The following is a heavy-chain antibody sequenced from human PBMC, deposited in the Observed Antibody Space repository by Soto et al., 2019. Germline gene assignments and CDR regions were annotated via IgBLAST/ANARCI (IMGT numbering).Heavy chain of an antibody. CDR3: ARQGLLAAAGNYYYYYMDV. CDR2: ISAYNGNT. V-gene: IGHV1-18*01. CDR1: GYTFTSYG. Sequence: QVQLVQSGAEVTKPGASVKVSCKASGYTFTSYGISWVRQAPGQGLEWMGWISAYNGNTNYAQKRQGRVTMTTEASTSTAYVELRSLRSDDTAVYYCARQGLLAAAGNYYYYYMDVWGKGTTVTVSS. D-gene: IGHD6-13*01. J-gene: IGHJ6*03.